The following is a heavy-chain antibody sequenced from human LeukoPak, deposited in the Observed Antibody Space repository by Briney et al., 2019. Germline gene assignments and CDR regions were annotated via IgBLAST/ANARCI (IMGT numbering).Heavy chain of an antibody. V-gene: IGHV3-23*01. CDR1: GFSFSSYA. J-gene: IGHJ4*02. CDR2: IRRGDDYT. D-gene: IGHD3-10*01. Sequence: GGSLRLSCAACGFSFSSYAMSWVRQPPGKGVEWGSVIRRGDDYTYYADCVEGRFNISRENTKNTLYLQMNTLRAEDTAVYYCANDYRSGSFHDFSGQGTLVTVSS. CDR3: ANDYRSGSFHDF.